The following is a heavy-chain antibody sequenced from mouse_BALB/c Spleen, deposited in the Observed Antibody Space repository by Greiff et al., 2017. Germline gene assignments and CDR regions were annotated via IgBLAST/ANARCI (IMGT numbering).Heavy chain of an antibody. V-gene: IGHV5-17*02. D-gene: IGHD2-3*01. J-gene: IGHJ2*01. CDR1: GFTFSSFG. CDR2: ISSGSSTI. Sequence: EVMLVESGGGLVQPGGSRKLSCAASGFTFSSFGMHWVRQAPEKGLEWVAYISSGSSTIYYADTVKGRFTISRDNPKNTLFLQMTSLRSEDTAMYYCARGIDGYYDYIDYWGQGTTLTVSS. CDR3: ARGIDGYYDYIDY.